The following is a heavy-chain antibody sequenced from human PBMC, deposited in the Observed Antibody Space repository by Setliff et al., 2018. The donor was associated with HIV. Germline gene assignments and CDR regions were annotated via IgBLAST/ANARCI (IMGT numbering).Heavy chain of an antibody. V-gene: IGHV3-23*01. D-gene: IGHD6-19*01. Sequence: PGGSLRLSCAASDFTFSTYCMNWVRQAPGKGLEWVSGISISGGSTYYADSVKGRFTISRDNSKNTLYLQMSSLRAEDTAVYYCAKDSPGYSSGWYEGVSWGQGTLVTVSS. CDR2: ISISGGST. CDR1: DFTFSTYC. J-gene: IGHJ5*02. CDR3: AKDSPGYSSGWYEGVS.